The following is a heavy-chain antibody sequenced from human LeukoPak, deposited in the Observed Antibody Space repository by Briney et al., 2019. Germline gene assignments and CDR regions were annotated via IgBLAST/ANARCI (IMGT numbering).Heavy chain of an antibody. V-gene: IGHV1-2*02. CDR3: AGSLGYCTSNVCYLKY. Sequence: ASVKVSCKASGDTFSDYYAHWVRQAPGQGLEWMGWINPNNGGTNYAQKFQGRVTMTTDTYTNTAYMELRSLRSDDTAVYYCAGSLGYCTSNVCYLKYWGQGTLVTVSS. J-gene: IGHJ4*02. CDR1: GDTFSDYY. CDR2: INPNNGGT. D-gene: IGHD2-8*01.